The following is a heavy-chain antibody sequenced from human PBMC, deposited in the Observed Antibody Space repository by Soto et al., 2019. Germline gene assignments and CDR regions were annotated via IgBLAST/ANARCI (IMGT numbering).Heavy chain of an antibody. V-gene: IGHV1-18*01. CDR3: ARVKGDGYNFYYYYYYGMDV. J-gene: IGHJ6*02. D-gene: IGHD2-21*01. CDR1: GYTFIKYG. Sequence: ASVKVSCKASGYTFIKYGIAWVRQAPGQGLEWMGWISPYNDNTIYAQKFQGRVTMIADRSTRTAYMELSSLRSEDTAVYYCARVKGDGYNFYYYYYYGMDVWGQGTTVNVS. CDR2: ISPYNDNT.